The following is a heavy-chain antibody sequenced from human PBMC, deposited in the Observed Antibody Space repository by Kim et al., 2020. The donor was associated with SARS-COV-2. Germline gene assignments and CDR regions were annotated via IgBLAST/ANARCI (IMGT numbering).Heavy chain of an antibody. J-gene: IGHJ4*02. Sequence: GGSLRLSCAASGFTFSSYAMHWVRQAPGKGLEWVAVISYDGSNKYYADSVKGRFTISRDNSKNTLYLQMNSLRAEDTAVYYCARDYDSSGYYGHGLGYWGQGTLVTVSS. V-gene: IGHV3-30*04. CDR1: GFTFSSYA. CDR3: ARDYDSSGYYGHGLGY. CDR2: ISYDGSNK. D-gene: IGHD3-22*01.